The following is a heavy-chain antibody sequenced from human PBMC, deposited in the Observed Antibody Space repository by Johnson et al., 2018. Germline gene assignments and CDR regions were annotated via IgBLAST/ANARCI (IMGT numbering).Heavy chain of an antibody. V-gene: IGHV3-33*01. CDR1: GFTFSSYG. CDR2: IWYDGSNK. J-gene: IGHJ3*02. Sequence: QVQLQESGGGVVQPGRSLRLSCAASGFTFSSYGMHWVRQATGKGLEWVAVIWYDGSNKYYADSVKGRFTISRDNSKNTLYLQMNSLRAEDTAVYYCARDSPGGGWPLDAFDIWGQGTMVTVSS. D-gene: IGHD6-19*01. CDR3: ARDSPGGGWPLDAFDI.